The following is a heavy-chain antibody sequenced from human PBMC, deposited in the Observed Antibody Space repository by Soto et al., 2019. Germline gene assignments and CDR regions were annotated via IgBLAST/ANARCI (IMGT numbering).Heavy chain of an antibody. CDR1: GFTFSSDG. V-gene: IGHV3-30*18. D-gene: IGHD3-22*01. Sequence: QVQLVESGGSVVQPGRSLRLSCAASGFTFSSDGMHWVRQAPGKGLEWVAVISYDGSNKYYADSVKGRFTISRDNSKNTLYLQMNSLRAEDTAVYHCAKDTGDSSGYLDAFDIWGQGTMVTVSS. J-gene: IGHJ3*02. CDR3: AKDTGDSSGYLDAFDI. CDR2: ISYDGSNK.